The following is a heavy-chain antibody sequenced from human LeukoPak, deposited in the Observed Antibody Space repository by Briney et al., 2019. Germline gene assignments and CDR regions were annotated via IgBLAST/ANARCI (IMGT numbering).Heavy chain of an antibody. V-gene: IGHV4-38-2*02. D-gene: IGHD3-10*01. CDR2: IYHGGSF. CDR3: ARIVCYHGSGSFHKFDY. CDR1: GYSISSGYY. J-gene: IGHJ4*02. Sequence: SETLSLTCNVSGYSISSGYYWGWIRQHPGPGLEWIATIYHGGSFYYNPSLKSRVRISLDTSKNQFSLRLGSVTAADTAVCYCARIVCYHGSGSFHKFDYWGQGTLVTVSP.